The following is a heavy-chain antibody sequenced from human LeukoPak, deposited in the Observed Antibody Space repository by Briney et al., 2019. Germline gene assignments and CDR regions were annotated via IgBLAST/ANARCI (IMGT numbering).Heavy chain of an antibody. Sequence: ASVKVSCKASGYTFTSYDINWVRQATGQGLEWMGWMNPNSGNTGYAQKFQGRVTMTRNTSISTAYMELSSLRSEDTAVYYCARGYGSSSWYVGYYYYYMDVWGKGTTVTISS. D-gene: IGHD6-13*01. CDR1: GYTFTSYD. J-gene: IGHJ6*03. CDR2: MNPNSGNT. CDR3: ARGYGSSSWYVGYYYYYMDV. V-gene: IGHV1-8*01.